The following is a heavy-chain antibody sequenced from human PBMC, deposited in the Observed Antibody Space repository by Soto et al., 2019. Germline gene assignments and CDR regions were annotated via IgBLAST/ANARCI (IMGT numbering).Heavy chain of an antibody. V-gene: IGHV3-7*03. Sequence: GGSLRLSCVASGFTFISSFMGWIRQAPGKGLEWVANINQDGGVTYYVDSVEGRFTISRDNTKDSLYLQMNSLRGEDTAIYYCARYYRGTGRYFFDYWGQGTPVTVS. CDR2: INQDGGVT. CDR1: GFTFISSF. D-gene: IGHD1-26*01. J-gene: IGHJ4*02. CDR3: ARYYRGTGRYFFDY.